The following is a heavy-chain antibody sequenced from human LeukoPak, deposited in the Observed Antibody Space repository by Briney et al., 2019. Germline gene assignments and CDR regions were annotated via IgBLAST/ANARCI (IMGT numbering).Heavy chain of an antibody. CDR2: IYYSGST. CDR3: ARSRIAAADHAEYFQH. J-gene: IGHJ1*01. Sequence: SETLSLTCTVSGGSISSSSYYWGWIRQPPGKGLEWIGSIYYSGSTYYNPSLKSRVTISVDTSKNQFSLKLSSVTAADTAVYYCARSRIAAADHAEYFQHWGQGTLVPVSS. CDR1: GGSISSSSYY. V-gene: IGHV4-39*01. D-gene: IGHD6-13*01.